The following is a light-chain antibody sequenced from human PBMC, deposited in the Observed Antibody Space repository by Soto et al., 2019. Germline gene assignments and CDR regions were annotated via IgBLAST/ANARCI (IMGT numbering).Light chain of an antibody. CDR2: DAS. Sequence: EILLTQSPATLSMSPGERATLSCRASQSVSRLLGWYQQRPGQAPRLLIYDASNRATGIPARFSGSGSGTDFTLTISSLEPEDFAVYYCQQRSNWPLTFGGGTRVDIK. V-gene: IGKV3-11*01. CDR1: QSVSRL. CDR3: QQRSNWPLT. J-gene: IGKJ4*01.